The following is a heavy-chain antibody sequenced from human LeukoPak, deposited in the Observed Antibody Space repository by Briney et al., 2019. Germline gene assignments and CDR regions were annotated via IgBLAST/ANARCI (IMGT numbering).Heavy chain of an antibody. Sequence: ASVKVSCKASGYTFTSYGISWVRQAPGQGLEWMGWISAYNGNTNYAQKLQGRVTMTTDTSTSTAYMELRSLRSDDTAVYYCAREEDYYYDSSGSPFDYWGQGTLVTVSS. D-gene: IGHD3-22*01. J-gene: IGHJ4*02. V-gene: IGHV1-18*01. CDR2: ISAYNGNT. CDR1: GYTFTSYG. CDR3: AREEDYYYDSSGSPFDY.